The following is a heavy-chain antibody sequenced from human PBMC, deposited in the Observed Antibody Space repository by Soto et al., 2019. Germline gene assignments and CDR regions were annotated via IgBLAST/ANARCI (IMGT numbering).Heavy chain of an antibody. V-gene: IGHV3-11*06. D-gene: IGHD1-7*01. CDR2: ISSSSYT. Sequence: PGGSLRLSCAASGFTFSDYYMSWIRQAPGKGLEWVSYISSSSYTNYADSVKGRFTISRDNAKNSLYLQMNSLRAEDTAVYYCARGGSNRYNWNYGVDYWGQGTLVTVSS. J-gene: IGHJ4*02. CDR1: GFTFSDYY. CDR3: ARGGSNRYNWNYGVDY.